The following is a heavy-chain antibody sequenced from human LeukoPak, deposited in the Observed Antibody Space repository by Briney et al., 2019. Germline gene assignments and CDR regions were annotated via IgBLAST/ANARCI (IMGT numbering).Heavy chain of an antibody. Sequence: GESLKISCKGSGYSFTSYWIGWVRQMPGKGLEWMGIIYPGDSDTRYSPSFQGQVTISADKSISTAYLQLSSLKALDTAMYYCARAARSGSYPLDYWGQGTLVTVSS. CDR3: ARAARSGSYPLDY. V-gene: IGHV5-51*01. CDR2: IYPGDSDT. CDR1: GYSFTSYW. J-gene: IGHJ4*02. D-gene: IGHD3-10*01.